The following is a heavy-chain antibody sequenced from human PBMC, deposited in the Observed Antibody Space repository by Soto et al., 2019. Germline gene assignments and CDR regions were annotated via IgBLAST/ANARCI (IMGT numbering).Heavy chain of an antibody. CDR2: ISYDGSNK. CDR1: GFTFSSYA. V-gene: IGHV3-30-3*01. CDR3: ARAGYCSGGSCYARYWFDP. J-gene: IGHJ5*02. D-gene: IGHD2-15*01. Sequence: QVQLVESGGGVVQPGRSLRLSCAASGFTFSSYAMHWVRQAPGKGLEWVAVISYDGSNKYYADSVKGRFTISRDNSKNTRYLQMNSLRAEDTAVYYCARAGYCSGGSCYARYWFDPWGQGTLVTVSS.